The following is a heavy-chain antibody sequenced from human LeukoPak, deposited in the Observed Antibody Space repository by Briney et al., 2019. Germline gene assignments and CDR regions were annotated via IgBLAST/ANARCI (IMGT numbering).Heavy chain of an antibody. Sequence: PGGSLRLSCAASGFTFSSCGMHWVRQAPGKGLEWVAVISYDGSNKYYADSVKGRFTISRDNSKNTLYLQMNSLRAEDTAVYYCAKSGIAVAGLDYWGQGTLVTVSS. CDR1: GFTFSSCG. CDR2: ISYDGSNK. J-gene: IGHJ4*02. D-gene: IGHD6-19*01. V-gene: IGHV3-30*18. CDR3: AKSGIAVAGLDY.